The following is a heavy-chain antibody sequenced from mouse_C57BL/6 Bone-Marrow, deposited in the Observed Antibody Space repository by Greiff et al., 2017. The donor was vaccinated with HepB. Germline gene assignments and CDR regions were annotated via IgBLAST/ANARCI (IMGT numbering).Heavy chain of an antibody. CDR2: IYPGDGDT. CDR3: ARRGPYAMDY. Sequence: QVQLKQSGPELVKPGASVKISCKASGYAFSSSWMNWVKQRPGKGLEWIGRIYPGDGDTNYNGKFKGKATLTADKSSSTAYMQLSSLTSEDSAVYFCARRGPYAMDYWGQGTSVTVSS. V-gene: IGHV1-82*01. CDR1: GYAFSSSW. J-gene: IGHJ4*01.